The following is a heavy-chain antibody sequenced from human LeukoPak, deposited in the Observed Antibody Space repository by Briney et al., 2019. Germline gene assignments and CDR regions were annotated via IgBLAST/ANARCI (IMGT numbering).Heavy chain of an antibody. V-gene: IGHV3-30*03. J-gene: IGHJ3*02. D-gene: IGHD3-10*02. CDR2: ISYDGSNK. Sequence: GGSLRLSCAASGFTFSSYGMHWVRQAPGKGLEWVAVISYDGSNKYYADSVKGRFTISRDNSKNSLYLQMNSLRAEDTAVYYCARDIFGGGVDAFDIWGQGTMVTVSS. CDR3: ARDIFGGGVDAFDI. CDR1: GFTFSSYG.